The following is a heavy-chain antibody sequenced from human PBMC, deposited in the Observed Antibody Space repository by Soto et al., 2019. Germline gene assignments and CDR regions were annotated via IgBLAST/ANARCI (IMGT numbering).Heavy chain of an antibody. Sequence: SETLSLTCAVYGGSFSGYYWSWIRQPPGKGLEWIGEINHSGSTNYNPSLKSRVTISVDTSKNHFSLTLSSVTAADTAVYYCGREYCGCDLPSRVLYWGPGSLVTVPS. J-gene: IGHJ4*01. D-gene: IGHD5-12*01. CDR3: GREYCGCDLPSRVLY. V-gene: IGHV4-34*01. CDR1: GGSFSGYY. CDR2: INHSGST.